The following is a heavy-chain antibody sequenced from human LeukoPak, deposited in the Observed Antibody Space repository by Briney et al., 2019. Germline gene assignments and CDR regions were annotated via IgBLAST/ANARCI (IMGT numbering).Heavy chain of an antibody. CDR2: IRNDGSNE. CDR3: AKNYGSNLSIDY. Sequence: PGGSLRLSCTASGFTFSGYGMHWVRQAPGKGLEWVAFIRNDGSNEYYADSVKGRFTISRDNSKNTLFLQMNSLRADDTAVYYCAKNYGSNLSIDYWGQGTLVTVSS. V-gene: IGHV3-30*02. J-gene: IGHJ4*02. CDR1: GFTFSGYG. D-gene: IGHD4-23*01.